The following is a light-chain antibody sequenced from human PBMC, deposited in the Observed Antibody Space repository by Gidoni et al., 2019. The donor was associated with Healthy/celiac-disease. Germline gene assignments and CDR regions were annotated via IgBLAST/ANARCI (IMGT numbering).Light chain of an antibody. CDR2: DAS. V-gene: IGKV1-33*01. J-gene: IGKJ4*01. CDR3: QQYDNLPR. CDR1: QDIRNY. Sequence: DIQMTQSPSSLSASVGDRVTITCQASQDIRNYLNWYQQKPGKAPKLLIYDASNLETGVPSRFSGSGSGTDFTFTISSLQPEDIATYYCQQYDNLPRFXGXTKVEIK.